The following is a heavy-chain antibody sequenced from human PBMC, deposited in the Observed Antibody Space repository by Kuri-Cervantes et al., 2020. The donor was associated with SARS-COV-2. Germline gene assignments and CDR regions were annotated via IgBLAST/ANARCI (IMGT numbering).Heavy chain of an antibody. J-gene: IGHJ5*02. V-gene: IGHV4-59*01. CDR3: AREHIVGVSGSWFDP. Sequence: GSLRLSCTVSGGSISSYYWSWIRQPPGKGLEWIGYIYYSESTNYNPSLKSRVTISVDTSKNQFSLKLSSVTAADTAVYYCAREHIVGVSGSWFDPWGQGTLVTVSS. CDR2: IYYSEST. D-gene: IGHD1-26*01. CDR1: GGSISSYY.